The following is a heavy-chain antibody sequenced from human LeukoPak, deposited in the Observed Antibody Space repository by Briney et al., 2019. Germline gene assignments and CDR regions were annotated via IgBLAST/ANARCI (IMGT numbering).Heavy chain of an antibody. D-gene: IGHD6-6*01. Sequence: ASVKVSCKASGYTFTSYAMHWVRQAPGQGLEWMGWINPNSGGTNYAQKFQGWVTMTRDTSISTAYMELSRLRSDDTAVYYCARGSSPNWFDPWGQGTLVTVSS. CDR1: GYTFTSYA. V-gene: IGHV1-2*04. CDR3: ARGSSPNWFDP. CDR2: INPNSGGT. J-gene: IGHJ5*02.